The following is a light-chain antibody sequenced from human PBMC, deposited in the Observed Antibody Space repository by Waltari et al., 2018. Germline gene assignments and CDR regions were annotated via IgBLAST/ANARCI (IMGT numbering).Light chain of an antibody. Sequence: QSVLTQPPSVSAAPGQKVTISCSGSTSNIGTHYLSWYQQRPGTAPKLLTYDNDNRPSGIPYRFSGSKSGASGTLDISGLQTGDEADYYCETWDSSLSAAVFGGGTRLTVL. V-gene: IGLV1-51*01. CDR1: TSNIGTHY. CDR2: DND. J-gene: IGLJ3*02. CDR3: ETWDSSLSAAV.